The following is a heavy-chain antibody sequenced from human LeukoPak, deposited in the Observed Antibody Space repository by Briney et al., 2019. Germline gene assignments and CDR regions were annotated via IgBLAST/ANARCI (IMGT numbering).Heavy chain of an antibody. CDR1: GFTFSSYG. V-gene: IGHV3-30*18. D-gene: IGHD2-15*01. CDR2: ISYDGSNK. J-gene: IGHJ6*02. CDR3: AKDTQYCSGGSCYSWRYYYGMDV. Sequence: GGSLRLSCAASGFTFSSYGMHWVRQAPGKGLEWVAVISYDGSNKYYADSVKGRLTISRDNSKNTLYLQMNSLRAEDTAVYYCAKDTQYCSGGSCYSWRYYYGMDVWGQGTTVTVSS.